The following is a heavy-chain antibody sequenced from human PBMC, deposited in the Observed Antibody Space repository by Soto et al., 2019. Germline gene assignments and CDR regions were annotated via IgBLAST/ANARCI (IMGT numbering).Heavy chain of an antibody. Sequence: SGPTLVKPTQTLTLTCTFSGFSLSTSGMCVSWIRQPPGKALEWLTRIDWDDDKYYSTSLKTRLTISKDTSKNQVVLKMTNMDPVDTATYYCARIRLDATSYYYMDVWGKGTTVTVSS. J-gene: IGHJ6*03. CDR1: GFSLSTSGMC. CDR3: ARIRLDATSYYYMDV. CDR2: IDWDDDK. V-gene: IGHV2-70*11. D-gene: IGHD2-2*01.